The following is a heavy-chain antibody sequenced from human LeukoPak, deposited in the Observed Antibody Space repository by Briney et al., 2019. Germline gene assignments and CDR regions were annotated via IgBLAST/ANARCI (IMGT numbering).Heavy chain of an antibody. CDR2: IYYSGST. V-gene: IGHV4-34*01. D-gene: IGHD3-22*01. Sequence: SETLSLTCAVYGGSFSGYYWSWIRQPPGKGLEWIGSIYYSGSTYYNPSLKSRVIISVDTSNNQFSLKPSSVTAADTAVYYCARHADTYYYDSSGLYWGQGTLVTVSS. CDR3: ARHADTYYYDSSGLY. CDR1: GGSFSGYY. J-gene: IGHJ4*02.